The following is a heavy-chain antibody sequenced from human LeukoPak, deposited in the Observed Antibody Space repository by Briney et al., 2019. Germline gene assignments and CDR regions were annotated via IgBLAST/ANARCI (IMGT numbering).Heavy chain of an antibody. CDR1: GFTLSSYG. D-gene: IGHD6-19*01. Sequence: PGGSLRLSCAASGFTLSSYGMHWVRQAPGKGLEWVAVISYDGSNKYYADSVKGRFTVSRDNSKNTLYLQMNSLRAEDTAVYYCAKSLGVVVTGGDDYWGQGTLVTVSS. CDR3: AKSLGVVVTGGDDY. J-gene: IGHJ4*02. V-gene: IGHV3-30*18. CDR2: ISYDGSNK.